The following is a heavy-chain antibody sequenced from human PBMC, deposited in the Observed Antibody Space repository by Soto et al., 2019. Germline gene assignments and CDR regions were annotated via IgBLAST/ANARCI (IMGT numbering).Heavy chain of an antibody. CDR3: AKDPVVLMVYTIPYFDY. CDR1: GFTFRSYG. J-gene: IGHJ4*02. D-gene: IGHD2-8*01. V-gene: IGHV3-30*18. Sequence: QVQLVESGGGVVQPGRSPRLSRAAPGFTFRSYGMHWVRQAPGQGPGWVAVISYDGSDKYYADSLKGRFTISRDNSKNTLYLQMNSLRAEDTAVYYCAKDPVVLMVYTIPYFDYWGQGTLVTVSS. CDR2: ISYDGSDK.